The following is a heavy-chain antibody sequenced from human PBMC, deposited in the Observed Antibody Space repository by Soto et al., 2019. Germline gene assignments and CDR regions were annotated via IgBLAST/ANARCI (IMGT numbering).Heavy chain of an antibody. CDR2: IIPIFGTA. D-gene: IGHD4-17*01. CDR1: GGTFSSYA. V-gene: IGHV1-69*13. CDR3: ARGTTVVTHDAFDI. J-gene: IGHJ3*02. Sequence: SVKVSCKASGGTFSSYAISWVRQAPGQGLEWMGGIIPIFGTANYAQKFQGRVTITADESTSTAYMELSSLRSEDTAVYYCARGTTVVTHDAFDIWGQGTMVTVSS.